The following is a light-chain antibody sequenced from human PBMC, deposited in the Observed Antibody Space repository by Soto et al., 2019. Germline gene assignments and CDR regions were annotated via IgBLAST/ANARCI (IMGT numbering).Light chain of an antibody. J-gene: IGKJ1*01. CDR1: QDISTS. CDR2: GAS. Sequence: DIQMTQSPSSLSASVGARVTFTCRAGQDISTSLNWYQHRPGKAPKLLIYGASALQSGVPSRFSGSGSGTDFTLTISSLQVEDFATYYCQHSYNTPRTFGQGTRVDIK. V-gene: IGKV1-39*01. CDR3: QHSYNTPRT.